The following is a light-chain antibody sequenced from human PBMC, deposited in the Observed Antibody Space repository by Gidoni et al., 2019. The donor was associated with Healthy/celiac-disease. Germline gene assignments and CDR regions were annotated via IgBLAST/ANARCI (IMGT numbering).Light chain of an antibody. J-gene: IGKJ2*02. CDR2: GAS. CDR3: QQYGSSPRGT. Sequence: EMVLTQSPGTLSLSPGERATLSCRASQSVSSSYLAWYQQKPGQATRLLIYGASSRATGIPDRFSVSGSGTDFTLTISRLEPEDFAVYYCQQYGSSPRGTFGQGTKLEIK. V-gene: IGKV3-20*01. CDR1: QSVSSSY.